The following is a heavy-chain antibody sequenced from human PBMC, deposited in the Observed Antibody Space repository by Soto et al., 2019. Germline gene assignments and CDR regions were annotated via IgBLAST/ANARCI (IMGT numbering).Heavy chain of an antibody. Sequence: PWGSLSLSCAASGFTFSSYDVHWVRQAPGKGLEWVAVISYDGSNKYYAVSVKGRFTISRDNSKNTLYLQMNSLRAEDTAVYYCAKELVRTMVRGQLLDYWGQGTLVTVS. D-gene: IGHD3-10*01. CDR1: GFTFSSYD. V-gene: IGHV3-30*18. J-gene: IGHJ4*02. CDR3: AKELVRTMVRGQLLDY. CDR2: ISYDGSNK.